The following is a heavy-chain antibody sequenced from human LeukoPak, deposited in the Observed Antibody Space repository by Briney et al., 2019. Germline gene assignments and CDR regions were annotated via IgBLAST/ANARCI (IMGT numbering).Heavy chain of an antibody. V-gene: IGHV3-21*01. CDR3: ARPLMYYYGSETYFWFDP. CDR1: GFTFSSYS. J-gene: IGHJ5*02. D-gene: IGHD3-10*01. CDR2: ISSSSSYI. Sequence: GGSLRLSCAASGFTFSSYSMKWVRQAPGKGLEWVSSISSSSSYIYYADSAKGRFTISRDNAKNSVYLQMNSLRAEDTAVYYCARPLMYYYGSETYFWFDPWGQGTLVTVSS.